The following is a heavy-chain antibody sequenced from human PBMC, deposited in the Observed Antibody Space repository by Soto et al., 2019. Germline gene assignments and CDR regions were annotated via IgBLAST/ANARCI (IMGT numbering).Heavy chain of an antibody. D-gene: IGHD3-16*01. CDR3: SREWGGGQWPLDY. J-gene: IGHJ4*02. CDR2: INGDGTSA. V-gene: IGHV3-74*01. Sequence: GGSLRLSCAASGFFFSNYWMHWIRLAPGKGLVWVSRINGDGTSAAYADSVSGRFTISRDNAKNTLYLQMTSLRAEDTAVYYCSREWGGGQWPLDYWGQGTQVTVSS. CDR1: GFFFSNYW.